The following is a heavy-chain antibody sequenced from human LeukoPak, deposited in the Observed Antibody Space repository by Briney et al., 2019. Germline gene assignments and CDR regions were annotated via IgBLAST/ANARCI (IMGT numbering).Heavy chain of an antibody. CDR2: IIPIFGTA. D-gene: IGHD4-17*01. V-gene: IGHV1-69*05. Sequence: SVKVSCKASGGTFSSYAISWVRQAPGQGLEWMGGIIPIFGTANYAQKFQGRVTITTDESTSTAYMELSSLRSEDTAVYYCARAAPGDLPPDYWGQGPLVTVSS. CDR3: ARAAPGDLPPDY. CDR1: GGTFSSYA. J-gene: IGHJ4*02.